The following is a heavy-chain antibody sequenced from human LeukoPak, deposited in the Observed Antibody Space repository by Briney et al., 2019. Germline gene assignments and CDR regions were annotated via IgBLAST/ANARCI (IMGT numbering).Heavy chain of an antibody. CDR1: GFTFSSYA. CDR3: ANVQDEVYAFDI. D-gene: IGHD2-15*01. J-gene: IGHJ3*02. V-gene: IGHV3-23*01. Sequence: GGSLRLSCAASGFTFSSYAMSWVRQAPGKGLEWVSAISGSGGSTYYADSVKGRFTISRDNSKNTLYLQMNSLRAEDTAVYYCANVQDEVYAFDIWGQGTMVTVSS. CDR2: ISGSGGST.